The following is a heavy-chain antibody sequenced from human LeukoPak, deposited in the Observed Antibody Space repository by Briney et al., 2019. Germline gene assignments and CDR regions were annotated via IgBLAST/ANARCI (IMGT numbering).Heavy chain of an antibody. Sequence: GGSLRLSCAASGFTVSSNYMSWVRQAPGKGLEWVSVIYRGGSTYYADSVKGRFTISRDNSKNTLYLQMNSLRAEDTAVYYCAKDRSSLWFGENYFDYWGQGTLVTVSS. D-gene: IGHD3-10*01. CDR1: GFTVSSNY. J-gene: IGHJ4*02. V-gene: IGHV3-53*01. CDR3: AKDRSSLWFGENYFDY. CDR2: IYRGGST.